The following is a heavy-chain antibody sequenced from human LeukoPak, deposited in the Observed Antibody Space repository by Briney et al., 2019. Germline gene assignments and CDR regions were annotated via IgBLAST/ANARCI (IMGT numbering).Heavy chain of an antibody. Sequence: PGGSLTLSCAASGFTFSTYWMHWVRQVPGKGLVWVSSVNREGTNSAYTDSVKGRLNISRDNDENTLYLQMNSLRVEDTAVYYCARDVDWILFDYWGQGALVTVSS. CDR1: GFTFSTYW. CDR3: ARDVDWILFDY. D-gene: IGHD3-9*01. CDR2: VNREGTNS. V-gene: IGHV3-74*01. J-gene: IGHJ4*02.